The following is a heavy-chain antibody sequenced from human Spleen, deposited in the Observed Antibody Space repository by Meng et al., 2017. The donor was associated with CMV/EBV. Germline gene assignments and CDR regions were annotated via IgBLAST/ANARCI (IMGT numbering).Heavy chain of an antibody. D-gene: IGHD3-3*01. J-gene: IGHJ6*02. CDR1: GFNFRIYG. V-gene: IGHV3-30*02. CDR3: AKDGGARIYDFWSGYYGKDYYYGMDV. Sequence: GESLKISCAASGFNFRIYGMHWVRQLPGKGLEWVAFIRYDEKTKYYADSVKGRFTISRDNSKNTLYLQMNSLRAEDTAVYYCAKDGGARIYDFWSGYYGKDYYYGMDVWGQGTTVTVSS. CDR2: IRYDEKTK.